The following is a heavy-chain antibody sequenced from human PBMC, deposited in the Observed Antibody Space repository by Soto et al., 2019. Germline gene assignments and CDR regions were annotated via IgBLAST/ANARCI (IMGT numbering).Heavy chain of an antibody. V-gene: IGHV3-33*01. D-gene: IGHD2-15*01. CDR3: AREKEGYCSGGSCYSGATEYFQH. Sequence: QVQLVESGGGVVQPGRSLRLSCAASGFTFSSYGMHWVRQAPGKGLEWVAVIWYDGSNKYYADSVKGRFTISRDNSKNTLYLQMNSLRAEDTAVYYCAREKEGYCSGGSCYSGATEYFQHWGQGTLVTVSS. CDR1: GFTFSSYG. J-gene: IGHJ1*01. CDR2: IWYDGSNK.